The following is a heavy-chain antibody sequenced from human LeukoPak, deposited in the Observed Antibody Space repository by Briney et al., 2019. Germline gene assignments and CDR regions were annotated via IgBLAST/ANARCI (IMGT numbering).Heavy chain of an antibody. Sequence: SETLSLTCTVSGGSISSYYWSWIRQPPGKGLERIGYIYYSGSTNYNPSLKSRVTISVDTSKNQFSLKLSSVTAADTAVYYCARGASSSWYYWFDPWGQGTLVTVSS. J-gene: IGHJ5*02. CDR2: IYYSGST. V-gene: IGHV4-59*01. D-gene: IGHD6-13*01. CDR1: GGSISSYY. CDR3: ARGASSSWYYWFDP.